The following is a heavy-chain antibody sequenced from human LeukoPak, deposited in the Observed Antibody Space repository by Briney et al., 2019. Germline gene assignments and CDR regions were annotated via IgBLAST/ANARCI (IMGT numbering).Heavy chain of an antibody. Sequence: PGGSLRLSRVASGLSVSGNYMSWVRQAPGKGLEWVSVIYRDGSSYYAESVKGRFTISRDNSKNTLYIQMNSLRAEDTAVYYCARSFYDILIGYYQYFDYWGQGTLVTVSS. D-gene: IGHD3-9*01. CDR1: GLSVSGNY. CDR3: ARSFYDILIGYYQYFDY. V-gene: IGHV3-66*01. CDR2: IYRDGSS. J-gene: IGHJ4*02.